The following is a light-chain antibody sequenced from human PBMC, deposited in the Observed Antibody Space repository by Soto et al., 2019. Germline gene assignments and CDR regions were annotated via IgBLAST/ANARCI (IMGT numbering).Light chain of an antibody. V-gene: IGKV3D-15*01. CDR1: QSVNSK. CDR2: AVS. Sequence: EIVMTKSPATLSVSPGERATLSCRASQSVNSKLAWYQQKPGQAPRLLIYAVSTRATGTPGRFSGSASGTEFTLTINSLQSEDFAVYYCQHYNNWPRAFGQGTKV. CDR3: QHYNNWPRA. J-gene: IGKJ1*01.